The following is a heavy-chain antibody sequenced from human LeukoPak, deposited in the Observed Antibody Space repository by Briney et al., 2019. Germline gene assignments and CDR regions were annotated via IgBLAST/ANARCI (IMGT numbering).Heavy chain of an antibody. CDR3: ARAPPDGGNSGLYY. Sequence: SETLSLTCSVSGGSITSSNYYWVWIRQPPGKGLEWIGHFYYTGSTNYNPSLKSRVTISAETSRNQFSLRLNSVTAADTAVYYCARAPPDGGNSGLYYWGQGTLVTVSS. CDR1: GGSITSSNYY. D-gene: IGHD4-23*01. V-gene: IGHV4-61*05. CDR2: FYYTGST. J-gene: IGHJ4*02.